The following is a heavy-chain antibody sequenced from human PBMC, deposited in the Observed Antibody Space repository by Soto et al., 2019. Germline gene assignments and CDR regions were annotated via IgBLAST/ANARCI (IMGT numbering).Heavy chain of an antibody. J-gene: IGHJ4*02. CDR3: ARDFYPLAYYFDY. CDR1: GYRFTNHG. CDR2: ISGNDGKT. Sequence: ASVKVSCKASGYRFTNHGISWVRQAPGQGLEWMGWISGNDGKTKYARKFQGRVTMTTDTSTSTAYMEMNSLRHDDTAVYYCARDFYPLAYYFDYWGQGTRVTV. V-gene: IGHV1-18*01.